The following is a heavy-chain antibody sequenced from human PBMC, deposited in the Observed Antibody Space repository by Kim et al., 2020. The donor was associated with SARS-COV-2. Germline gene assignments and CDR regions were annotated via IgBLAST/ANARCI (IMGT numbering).Heavy chain of an antibody. J-gene: IGHJ4*02. V-gene: IGHV3-30-3*02. CDR3: AKDLACVSGGPDC. D-gene: IGHD1-26*01. Sequence: YADSGKGRFTIPRDNSKNTLYLQMNSLGAEDTAVYYCAKDLACVSGGPDCWGQGTLVTVSS.